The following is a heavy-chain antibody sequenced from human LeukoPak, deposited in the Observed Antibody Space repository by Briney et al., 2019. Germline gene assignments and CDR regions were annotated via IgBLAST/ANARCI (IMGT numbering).Heavy chain of an antibody. V-gene: IGHV3-66*01. J-gene: IGHJ5*02. CDR3: ARGFDP. CDR1: GFTFSSYA. Sequence: PGGSLRLTCAASGFTFSSYAMSWVRQAPGKGLEWVSVIYSGGSTYYADSVKGRFTISRDNSKNTLYLQMNSLRAEDTAVYYCARGFDPWGQGTLVTVSS. CDR2: IYSGGST.